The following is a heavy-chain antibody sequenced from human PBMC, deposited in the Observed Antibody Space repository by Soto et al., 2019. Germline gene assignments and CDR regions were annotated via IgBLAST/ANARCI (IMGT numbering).Heavy chain of an antibody. V-gene: IGHV1-18*01. Sequence: ASVKVSCKASGYTFTSDGISWVRQAPGQGLEWMGWISAYNGNTNYAQKLQGRVTMTTDTSTSTAYMELRSLRSDDTAVYYCSSQLEYGSGTRYKYYFDYWGQGTLVTVSS. CDR3: SSQLEYGSGTRYKYYFDY. CDR2: ISAYNGNT. CDR1: GYTFTSDG. J-gene: IGHJ4*02. D-gene: IGHD3-10*01.